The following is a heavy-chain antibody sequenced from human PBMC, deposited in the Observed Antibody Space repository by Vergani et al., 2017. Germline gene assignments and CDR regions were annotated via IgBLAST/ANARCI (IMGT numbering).Heavy chain of an antibody. D-gene: IGHD1-26*01. J-gene: IGHJ5*02. Sequence: QVQLQQWGAGLLKPSETLSLTCAVYGGSFSGYYWSWIRQPPGKGLEWIGEINHSGSTNYNPSLKSRVTISVDTSKNQFSQKLSSGTAAATAGYYCARAGHIRGKWELPARLRFDPWGQGTLVTVSS. V-gene: IGHV4-34*01. CDR3: ARAGHIRGKWELPARLRFDP. CDR1: GGSFSGYY. CDR2: INHSGST.